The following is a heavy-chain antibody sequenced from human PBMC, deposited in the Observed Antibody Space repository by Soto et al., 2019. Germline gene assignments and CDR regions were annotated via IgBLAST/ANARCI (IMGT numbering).Heavy chain of an antibody. Sequence: SETLSLTCTVSGGSISSGGYYWSWIRQHPGKGLEWIGYIYYSGSTYYNPSLKSRVTISVDTSKNQFSLKLSSVTAADTAVYYCARVPPVYGYCSSTSCSPETWGQGTLVTVSS. J-gene: IGHJ5*02. CDR3: ARVPPVYGYCSSTSCSPET. D-gene: IGHD2-2*03. CDR1: GGSISSGGYY. CDR2: IYYSGST. V-gene: IGHV4-31*03.